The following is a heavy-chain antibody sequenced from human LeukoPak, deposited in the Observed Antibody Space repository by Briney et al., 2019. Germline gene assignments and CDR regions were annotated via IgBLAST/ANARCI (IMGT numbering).Heavy chain of an antibody. Sequence: GGSLRLSCAASGFTFSSYWMSWVRQAPGKGLEWVANIKQDGSEKYYVDSVKGRFTISRDNAKNSLYLQMNSLRAEDTALYYCAKGPRPHYDAGWFDPWGQGTLVTVSS. D-gene: IGHD3-3*01. J-gene: IGHJ5*02. CDR1: GFTFSSYW. CDR3: AKGPRPHYDAGWFDP. V-gene: IGHV3-7*03. CDR2: IKQDGSEK.